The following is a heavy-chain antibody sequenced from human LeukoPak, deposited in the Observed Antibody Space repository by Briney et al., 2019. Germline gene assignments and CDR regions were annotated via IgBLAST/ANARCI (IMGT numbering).Heavy chain of an antibody. V-gene: IGHV4-39*07. J-gene: IGHJ3*02. CDR2: IYCSGST. D-gene: IGHD1-26*01. CDR3: ARNSGSSSPLDAFDI. CDR1: GGSISSYY. Sequence: SETLSLTCTVSGGSISSYYWGWIRQPPGKGLEWIGSIYCSGSTYYNPSLKSRVTISVDTSKNQFSLKLSSVTAADTAVYYCARNSGSSSPLDAFDIWGQGTMVTVSS.